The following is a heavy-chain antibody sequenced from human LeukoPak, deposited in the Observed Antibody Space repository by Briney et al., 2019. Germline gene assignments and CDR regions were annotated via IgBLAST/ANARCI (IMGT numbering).Heavy chain of an antibody. Sequence: PSETLSLTCTVSGGSISSGDYYWSWIRQPPGKGLEWIGYIYYSGSTYYNPSLKSRVTISVDTSKNQFSLKLSSVTAADTAVYYCARAGHVCGDQGAFDIWGQGTMVTVSS. CDR3: ARAGHVCGDQGAFDI. J-gene: IGHJ3*02. CDR1: GGSISSGDYY. D-gene: IGHD4-17*01. V-gene: IGHV4-30-4*01. CDR2: IYYSGST.